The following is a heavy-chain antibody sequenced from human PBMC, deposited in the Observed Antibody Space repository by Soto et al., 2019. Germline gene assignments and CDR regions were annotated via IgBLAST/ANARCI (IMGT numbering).Heavy chain of an antibody. D-gene: IGHD6-19*01. CDR2: ISWDGGST. J-gene: IGHJ4*02. Sequence: GGSLRLSCAASGFTFDDYTMHWVRQAPGKGLEWVSLISWDGGSTYYADSVKGRFTISRDNSKNSLYLQMNSLRTEDTALYYCALFASVAGPVLGNYWGQGTLVTVSS. V-gene: IGHV3-43*01. CDR3: ALFASVAGPVLGNY. CDR1: GFTFDDYT.